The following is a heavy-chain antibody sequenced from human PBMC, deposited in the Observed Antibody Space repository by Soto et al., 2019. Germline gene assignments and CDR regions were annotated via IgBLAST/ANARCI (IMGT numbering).Heavy chain of an antibody. CDR3: AKDTGPN. CDR1: GFTFDNYA. J-gene: IGHJ4*02. CDR2: ISWNSNTI. Sequence: PGGSLRLSCAASGFTFDNYAMHWVRQAPGKGLEWVSGISWNSNTIAYADCVKGGFTISRDNAKNSLYLQMNSLRAEDTALYYCAKDTGPNWGQGTLVTVSS. V-gene: IGHV3-9*01.